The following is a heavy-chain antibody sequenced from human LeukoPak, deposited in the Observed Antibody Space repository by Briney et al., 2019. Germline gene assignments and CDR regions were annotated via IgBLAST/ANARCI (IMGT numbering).Heavy chain of an antibody. D-gene: IGHD3-22*01. CDR3: ARAPFDTKGYYQAPIRFDA. CDR2: IKEDGSEI. V-gene: IGHV3-7*03. Sequence: GSLRLSCAGSGFTLGRFWMNWVRQAPGKGLEWVAHIKEDGSEIYYVDSLRGRFTISRDNAKNSLYLQMDSLRAEDTAVYFCARAPFDTKGYYQAPIRFDAWGQGTLVTVSS. CDR1: GFTLGRFW. J-gene: IGHJ5*02.